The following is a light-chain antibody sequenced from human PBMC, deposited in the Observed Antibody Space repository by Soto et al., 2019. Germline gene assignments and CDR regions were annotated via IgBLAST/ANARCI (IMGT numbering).Light chain of an antibody. J-gene: IGLJ2*01. CDR3: QTWGSGIQV. Sequence: QSVLTQSPSASASPGASVKLTCTLSSGHSSYAIAWHQQQPEKGPRYLMKLNSDGSHSKGDGIPDRFSGSSSGDERYLIISSLQSEDEADYYCQTWGSGIQVFGGGTKLTVL. V-gene: IGLV4-69*01. CDR1: SGHSSYA. CDR2: LNSDGSH.